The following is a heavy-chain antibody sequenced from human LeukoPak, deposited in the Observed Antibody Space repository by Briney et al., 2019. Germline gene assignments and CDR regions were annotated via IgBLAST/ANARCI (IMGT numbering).Heavy chain of an antibody. V-gene: IGHV4-59*01. CDR3: AREGIVGAQNYFDY. CDR1: GGSISSYY. D-gene: IGHD1-26*01. Sequence: PSETLSLTCTVSGGSISSYYWSWIRQPPGKGLEWIGYIYYSGSTNYNPSLKSRVTTSVDTSKNQFSLKLSSVTAADTAVYYCAREGIVGAQNYFDYWGQGTLVTVSS. CDR2: IYYSGST. J-gene: IGHJ4*02.